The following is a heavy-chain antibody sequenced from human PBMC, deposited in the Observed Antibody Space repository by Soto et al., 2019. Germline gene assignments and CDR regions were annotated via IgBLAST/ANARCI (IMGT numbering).Heavy chain of an antibody. Sequence: ASVKVSCKASGYTFTSYDINWVRQATGQGLEWMGWMNPNSGNTGYAQKFQGRVTMTRNTSISTAYMELSSLRSEDTAVYYCARVLAKANYDFWSGYYRAWFDPWGQGTLVTGS. J-gene: IGHJ5*02. D-gene: IGHD3-3*01. V-gene: IGHV1-8*01. CDR2: MNPNSGNT. CDR1: GYTFTSYD. CDR3: ARVLAKANYDFWSGYYRAWFDP.